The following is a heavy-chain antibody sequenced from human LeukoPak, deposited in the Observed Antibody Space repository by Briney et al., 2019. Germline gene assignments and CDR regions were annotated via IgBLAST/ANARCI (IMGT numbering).Heavy chain of an antibody. CDR2: INHSGST. D-gene: IGHD1-26*01. Sequence: SETLSLTCAVYGGSFSGYYWSWIRQPPGKGLEWIGEINHSGSTNYNPSLKSRVIISVDTSKNQFSLKLSSVTAADTAVYYCARIIVAATSYFDYWGQGTLVTVSS. V-gene: IGHV4-34*01. CDR3: ARIIVAATSYFDY. CDR1: GGSFSGYY. J-gene: IGHJ4*02.